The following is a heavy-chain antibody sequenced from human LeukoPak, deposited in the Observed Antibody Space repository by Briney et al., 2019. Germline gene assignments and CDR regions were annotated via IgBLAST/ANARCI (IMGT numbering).Heavy chain of an antibody. V-gene: IGHV3-7*01. CDR1: GFSFSAYW. J-gene: IGHJ4*02. D-gene: IGHD2-15*01. CDR2: INPAGSET. CDR3: ARFGYVAAVDV. Sequence: GRSLRLSCAASGFSFSAYWMTWVRQAPGTGLEWVANINPAGSETYYVDPVKGRFSISRDNAKNLVYLQMNSLRAEDTAVYHCARFGYVAAVDVWGQGTPVTVSS.